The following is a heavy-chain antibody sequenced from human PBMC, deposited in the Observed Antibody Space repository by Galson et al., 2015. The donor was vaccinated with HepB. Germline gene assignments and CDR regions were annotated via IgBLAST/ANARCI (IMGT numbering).Heavy chain of an antibody. CDR3: ARGGSWGSGYPLDY. CDR2: INWNGGST. Sequence: SLRLSCAASGFTFDDYGMSWVRQAPGKGLEWVSGINWNGGSTGYADSVKGRFTISRDNAKNSLYLQMNSLRAEDTALYYCARGGSWGSGYPLDYWGQGTLVTVSS. D-gene: IGHD3-22*01. CDR1: GFTFDDYG. J-gene: IGHJ4*02. V-gene: IGHV3-20*04.